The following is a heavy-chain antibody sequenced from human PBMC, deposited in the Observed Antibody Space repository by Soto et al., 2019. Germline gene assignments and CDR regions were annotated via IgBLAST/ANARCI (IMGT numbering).Heavy chain of an antibody. J-gene: IGHJ4*02. CDR3: ARDCSSTSCYSY. CDR1: GYTFTRYG. D-gene: IGHD2-2*01. V-gene: IGHV1-18*01. Sequence: ASVKGSCKASGYTFTRYGGSWGRQAPGQGLEWMGRISAYNGNTNYAQKLQGRVTMTTDTSTSTAYMELRSLRSDDTAVYYCARDCSSTSCYSYWGQGTLVTVSS. CDR2: ISAYNGNT.